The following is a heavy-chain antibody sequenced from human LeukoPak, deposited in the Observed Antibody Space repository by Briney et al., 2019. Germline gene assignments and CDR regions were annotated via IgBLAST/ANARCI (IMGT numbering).Heavy chain of an antibody. J-gene: IGHJ4*02. CDR2: FDPEDGET. CDR1: GYTLTELS. Sequence: ASVEVSCKVSGYTLTELSMHWVRQAPGKGLEWMGGFDPEDGETIYAQKFQGRVTMTEDTSTDTAYMELSSLRSEDTAVYYCATRGNHYYDSSGYYYGDYWGQGTLVTVSS. CDR3: ATRGNHYYDSSGYYYGDY. D-gene: IGHD3-22*01. V-gene: IGHV1-24*01.